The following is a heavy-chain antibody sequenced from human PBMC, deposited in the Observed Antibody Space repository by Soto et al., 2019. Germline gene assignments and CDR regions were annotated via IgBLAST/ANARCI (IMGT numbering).Heavy chain of an antibody. D-gene: IGHD2-15*01. CDR1: GGSFSGYY. V-gene: IGHV4-34*01. Sequence: QVQLQQWGAGLLKPSETLSLTCAVYGGSFSGYYWSWIRQPPGKGLEWIGEINHSGSTNYNPSLKSRVTISVDTSKNQFSLKLSSVTAADTAVYYCARNIVVVVAARRGWFDPWGQGTLVTVSS. CDR2: INHSGST. CDR3: ARNIVVVVAARRGWFDP. J-gene: IGHJ5*02.